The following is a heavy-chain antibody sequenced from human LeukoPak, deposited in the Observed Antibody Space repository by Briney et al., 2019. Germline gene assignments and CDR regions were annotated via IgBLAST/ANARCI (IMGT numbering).Heavy chain of an antibody. Sequence: GGSLRLSCAASGFTFSDYGMHWVRQAPGKGLEWVTVISNEGRVQYYADSVKGRFTISRDSSENTLSLQMNSLRADDTAVYYCTKEGSPMSATTERYSFDHWGRGTLVTVSS. J-gene: IGHJ4*02. V-gene: IGHV3-30*18. CDR3: TKEGSPMSATTERYSFDH. CDR2: ISNEGRVQ. D-gene: IGHD4-17*01. CDR1: GFTFSDYG.